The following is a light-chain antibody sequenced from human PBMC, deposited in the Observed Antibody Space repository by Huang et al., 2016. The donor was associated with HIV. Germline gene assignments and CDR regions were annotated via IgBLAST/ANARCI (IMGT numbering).Light chain of an antibody. CDR3: QQFNSFL. Sequence: IQLTQSPSSLSASVGDRVTITCRASQDISSYLAWYQQKPGKAPNLLIYGASTLQSGVPSRFSGRGSGTVFILTISNLQPEDFATYYCQQFNSFLFGPGTKVDVK. V-gene: IGKV1-9*01. J-gene: IGKJ3*01. CDR2: GAS. CDR1: QDISSY.